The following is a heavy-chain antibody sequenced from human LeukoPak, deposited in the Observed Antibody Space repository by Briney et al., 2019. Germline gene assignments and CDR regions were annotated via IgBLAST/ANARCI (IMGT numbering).Heavy chain of an antibody. Sequence: ASVTVSCKASGYTFTSHDINWVRQATGQGLEWMGWMNPNSGNTGYAQKFQGRVTMTRDTSINTAYLELYSLRSEDTAVYYCARGYSPSIRTTGNDYWGQGTLVTVSS. J-gene: IGHJ4*02. CDR3: ARGYSPSIRTTGNDY. V-gene: IGHV1-8*01. CDR1: GYTFTSHD. CDR2: MNPNSGNT. D-gene: IGHD1-1*01.